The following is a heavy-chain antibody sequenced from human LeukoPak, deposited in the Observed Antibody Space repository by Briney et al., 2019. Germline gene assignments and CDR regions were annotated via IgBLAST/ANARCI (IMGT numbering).Heavy chain of an antibody. CDR1: GGSISSYY. CDR3: AREVITMVRGVDY. V-gene: IGHV4-59*12. Sequence: SETLSLTCTVSGGSISSYYWSWIRQPPGKGLEWIGFIYDSGSTNYNPSLKSRVTISVDTSKNHFSLKLNSVTATDTAVYYCAREVITMVRGVDYWGQGILVTVSS. D-gene: IGHD3-10*01. J-gene: IGHJ4*02. CDR2: IYDSGST.